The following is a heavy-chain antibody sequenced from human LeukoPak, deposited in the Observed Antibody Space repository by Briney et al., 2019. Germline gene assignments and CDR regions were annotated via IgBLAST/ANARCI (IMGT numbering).Heavy chain of an antibody. CDR3: VRALSYDSRSYYFDF. CDR2: IYYSGST. D-gene: IGHD3-22*01. J-gene: IGHJ4*02. V-gene: IGHV4-61*01. Sequence: TTSETLSLTCTVSGGSVSTGTYFWSWIRQPPGKGLEWIGYIYYSGSTNYNPSLKSRVTISVDTSKNQFSLKLSSVTAADTAVYFCVRALSYDSRSYYFDFWGQGTLVTVSS. CDR1: GGSVSTGTYF.